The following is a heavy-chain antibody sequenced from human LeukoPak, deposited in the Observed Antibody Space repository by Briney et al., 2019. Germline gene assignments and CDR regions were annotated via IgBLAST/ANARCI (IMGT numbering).Heavy chain of an antibody. Sequence: GGSLRLSCAASGFTFSSYSMNWVRQAPGKGLEWVSSISSSSSYIYYADSVRGRFTISRDNAKNSLYLQMNSLRAEDTAVYYCARSDYYYYYYGMDVWGQGTTVTVSS. J-gene: IGHJ6*02. CDR3: ARSDYYYYYYGMDV. CDR2: ISSSSSYI. CDR1: GFTFSSYS. V-gene: IGHV3-21*01. D-gene: IGHD4-11*01.